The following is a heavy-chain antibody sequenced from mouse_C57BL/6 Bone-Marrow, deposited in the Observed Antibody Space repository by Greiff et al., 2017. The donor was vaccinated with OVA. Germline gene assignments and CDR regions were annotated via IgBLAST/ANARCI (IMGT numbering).Heavy chain of an antibody. CDR3: ARESDYYGRDYYAMDY. CDR2: IDPSASYT. J-gene: IGHJ4*01. V-gene: IGHV1-69*01. D-gene: IGHD1-1*01. Sequence: QVQLQQPGAELVMPGASVKLSCTASGYTFTSYWMHWVKQRPGQGLEWIGEIDPSASYTNYNQKFKGKSTLTVDKSSSTAYMQLSRLTSEDSAVYYCARESDYYGRDYYAMDYWGQGTSVTVSS. CDR1: GYTFTSYW.